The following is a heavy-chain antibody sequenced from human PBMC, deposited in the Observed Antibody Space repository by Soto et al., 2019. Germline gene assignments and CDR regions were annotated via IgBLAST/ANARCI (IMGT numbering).Heavy chain of an antibody. J-gene: IGHJ3*02. CDR2: ITGSVGAT. D-gene: IGHD3-3*01. CDR1: EFTFSSYA. V-gene: IGHV3-23*01. Sequence: PVWSLRLSCSASEFTFSSYAMSWVLHTPLKVLEWVSAITGSVGATYYADSVKGRFTISRDNSKNTLYLQMNSLRAEDTAVYYCAKDPTSYYDFWSGPFDIWGQGTMVTVSS. CDR3: AKDPTSYYDFWSGPFDI.